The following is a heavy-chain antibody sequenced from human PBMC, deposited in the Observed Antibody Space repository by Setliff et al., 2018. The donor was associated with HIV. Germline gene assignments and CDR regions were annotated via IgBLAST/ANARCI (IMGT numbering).Heavy chain of an antibody. CDR1: GQFISDGYY. J-gene: IGHJ5*02. Sequence: SETLSLTCTVSGQFISDGYYWGWIRQPPGKGLEWIGSVYHSGKTYYNPSLKSRVTMSADTSKNQISLMLRSTTAADTAVYYCAKHDFGEGSCFDPWGQGSLVTVTS. D-gene: IGHD3-16*01. CDR2: VYHSGKT. V-gene: IGHV4-38-2*02. CDR3: AKHDFGEGSCFDP.